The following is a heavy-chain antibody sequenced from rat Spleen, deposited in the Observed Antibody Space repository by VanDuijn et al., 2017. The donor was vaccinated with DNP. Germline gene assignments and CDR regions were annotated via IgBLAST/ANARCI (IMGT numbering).Heavy chain of an antibody. V-gene: IGHV4-2*01. J-gene: IGHJ2*01. CDR1: GFTFNDYW. D-gene: IGHD1-12*02. Sequence: EVKLVESGGGLVQPGRSLKLSCAAAGFTFNDYWMGWVRQAPGKGLEWIGEINKDSSTIKYIPSLKDRFTISRDNAQNTLFLQMSKLGSEDTAIYYCALMDGAFDYWGQGVMVTVSS. CDR3: ALMDGAFDY. CDR2: INKDSSTI.